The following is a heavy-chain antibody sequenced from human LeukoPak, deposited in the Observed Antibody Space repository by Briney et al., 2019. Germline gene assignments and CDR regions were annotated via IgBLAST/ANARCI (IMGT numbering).Heavy chain of an antibody. V-gene: IGHV4-39*01. CDR3: ARRPVRQLWFRGAFDY. J-gene: IGHJ4*02. CDR2: IYYSGST. Sequence: SETLSLTCTVSGGSISSSSYYWGWIRQPPGKGLEWIGSIYYSGSTYYNPSLKCRVTISVDTSKNQFSLKLSSVTAADTAVYYCARRPVRQLWFRGAFDYWGQRTLVTVSS. D-gene: IGHD5-18*01. CDR1: GGSISSSSYY.